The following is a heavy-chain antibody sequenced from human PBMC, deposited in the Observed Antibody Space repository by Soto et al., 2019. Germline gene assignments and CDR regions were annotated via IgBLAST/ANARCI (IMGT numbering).Heavy chain of an antibody. J-gene: IGHJ4*02. CDR2: ISSSSRYI. D-gene: IGHD3-22*01. V-gene: IGHV3-21*01. CDR1: GFTVSSYS. Sequence: GGSLRLSCAASGFTVSSYSMNWVRQAPGQGLEWVSSISSSSRYIYDADSEKGRFTISSNNDKNSLYLQMNRVRAEDTAVYYCARDLATMIVVVPAFDYWGQGTLVTVSS. CDR3: ARDLATMIVVVPAFDY.